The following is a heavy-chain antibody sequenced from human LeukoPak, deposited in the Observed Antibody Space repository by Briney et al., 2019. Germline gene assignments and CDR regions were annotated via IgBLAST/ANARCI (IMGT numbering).Heavy chain of an antibody. CDR1: GFTFSSYA. CDR3: AREPYSSGWSYFDY. V-gene: IGHV3-7*01. J-gene: IGHJ4*02. Sequence: PGGSLRLSCAASGFTFSSYAMSWVRQAAGKGLEWVANIKQDGSEKYYVDSVKGRFTISRDNAKNSLYLQMNSLRAEDTAVYYCAREPYSSGWSYFDYWGQGTLVTVSS. D-gene: IGHD6-19*01. CDR2: IKQDGSEK.